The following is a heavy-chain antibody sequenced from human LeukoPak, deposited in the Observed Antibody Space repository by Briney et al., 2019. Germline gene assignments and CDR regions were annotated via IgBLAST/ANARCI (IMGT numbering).Heavy chain of an antibody. CDR2: ISASGGTT. CDR1: GFTFSSYA. CDR3: AKASTATVTPRTTYYYYYMDV. Sequence: GGSLRLSCAASGFTFSSYAMSWVRQAPGKGLEWVSAISASGGTTYYADSVKGRFTISRDNSKNTLYLQMNSLRAEDTAVYYCAKASTATVTPRTTYYYYYMDVWGKGTTVTVSS. D-gene: IGHD4-17*01. V-gene: IGHV3-23*01. J-gene: IGHJ6*03.